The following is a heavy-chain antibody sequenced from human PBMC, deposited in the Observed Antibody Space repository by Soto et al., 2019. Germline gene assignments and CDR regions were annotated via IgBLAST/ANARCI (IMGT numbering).Heavy chain of an antibody. CDR1: GGTFSSYT. CDR2: IIPILGIA. D-gene: IGHD2-15*01. V-gene: IGHV1-69*08. Sequence: QVQLVQSGAEVKKPGSSVKVSYKASGGTFSSYTISWVRQAPGQGLECMGRIIPILGIANYAQKFQGRVTITADKSTSTAYMELSSLRSEDTAVYYCARDCSGGSCYSGWFDPWGQGTLVTVSS. J-gene: IGHJ5*02. CDR3: ARDCSGGSCYSGWFDP.